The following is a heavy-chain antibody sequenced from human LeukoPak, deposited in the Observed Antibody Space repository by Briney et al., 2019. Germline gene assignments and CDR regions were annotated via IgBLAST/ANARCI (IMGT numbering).Heavy chain of an antibody. D-gene: IGHD6-13*01. CDR1: GGSMSSYY. J-gene: IGHJ6*03. Sequence: SETLSLTCSVSGGSMSSYYWSWIRQPAGKGLEWIGRIYTSGSTNYNPSLESRVTMSVDTSKNQFSLKLSSVTAADTAVYYCAGMTPIAAAGRQGDYYYYMDVWGKGTTVTISS. CDR2: IYTSGST. CDR3: AGMTPIAAAGRQGDYYYYMDV. V-gene: IGHV4-4*07.